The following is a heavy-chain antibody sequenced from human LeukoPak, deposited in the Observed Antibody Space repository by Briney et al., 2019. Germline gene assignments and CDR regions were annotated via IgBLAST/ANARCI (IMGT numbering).Heavy chain of an antibody. CDR3: ASVRIGYYYYYYMDV. D-gene: IGHD2-15*01. Sequence: GGCQRLSCSASGFTFSISAMNWVRQAPGKGLEWVSSINNVASHIYYADSVKGRFTISRDDAKNTLYLQMNSLRAEDTAVYYCASVRIGYYYYYYMDVWGKGATVTVSS. V-gene: IGHV3-21*04. CDR2: INNVASHI. J-gene: IGHJ6*03. CDR1: GFTFSISA.